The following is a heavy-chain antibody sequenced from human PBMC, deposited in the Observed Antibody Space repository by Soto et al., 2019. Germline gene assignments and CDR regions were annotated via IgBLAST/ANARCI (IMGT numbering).Heavy chain of an antibody. D-gene: IGHD3-3*02. Sequence: QVQLMQSGAEVKKPGSSVKVSCKASGGTFSTSAISWVRQAPGEGLEWVGGIMPVFATPDYAQKFQGRVTISADESTTTAYLELTSLTTDDTAVYYCARNKDRQQLGGNYYYNVDVWGQGTAITVSS. CDR2: IMPVFATP. CDR1: GGTFSTSA. J-gene: IGHJ6*02. V-gene: IGHV1-69*12. CDR3: ARNKDRQQLGGNYYYNVDV.